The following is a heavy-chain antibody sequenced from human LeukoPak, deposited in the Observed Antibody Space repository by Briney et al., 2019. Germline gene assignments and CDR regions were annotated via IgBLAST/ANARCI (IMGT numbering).Heavy chain of an antibody. D-gene: IGHD1-26*01. CDR2: INTNTGNP. CDR1: VYTFTSYA. Sequence: ASVKVSCKGSVYTFTSYAMNWVRQAPGQGLEWMGWINTNTGNPTYAQGFTGRFVFSLDTSVSTAYLQISSLKAEDTAVYYCARVSGSYYVYYMDVWGKGTTVTVSS. V-gene: IGHV7-4-1*02. J-gene: IGHJ6*03. CDR3: ARVSGSYYVYYMDV.